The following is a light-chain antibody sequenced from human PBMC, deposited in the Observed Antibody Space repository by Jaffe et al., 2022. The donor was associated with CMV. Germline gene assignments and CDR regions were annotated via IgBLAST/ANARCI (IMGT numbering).Light chain of an antibody. CDR2: EVT. CDR1: GYDIGSYNF. Sequence: QSALTQPASVSGSPGQSITISCTGGGYDIGSYNFVSWYQQHPGRAPKLIVYEVTKRPSGVSNRFSGSKSGSTASLTISGLQAEDEADYYCCSYAGSYIHVIFGGGTKLTVL. V-gene: IGLV2-23*02. CDR3: CSYAGSYIHVI. J-gene: IGLJ2*01.